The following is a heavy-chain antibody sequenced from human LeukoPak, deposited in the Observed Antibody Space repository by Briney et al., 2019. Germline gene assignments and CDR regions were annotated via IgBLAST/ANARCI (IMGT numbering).Heavy chain of an antibody. V-gene: IGHV3-7*01. CDR3: ARGGHRQKEF. J-gene: IGHJ4*02. D-gene: IGHD3-10*01. Sequence: GGSLRLSCAASGFSLRNYWMTWVRQSPGEGLEWVAIINPDGSGKYSVDSVKGRFTVSRDNAKNSLYLQMSSLRAEDTAVYYCARGGHRQKEFWGQGTLVTVSS. CDR1: GFSLRNYW. CDR2: INPDGSGK.